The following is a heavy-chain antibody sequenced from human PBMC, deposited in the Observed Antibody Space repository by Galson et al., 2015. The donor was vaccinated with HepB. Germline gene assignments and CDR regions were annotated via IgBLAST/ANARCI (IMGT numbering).Heavy chain of an antibody. CDR1: GGTFSSYA. D-gene: IGHD2-15*01. Sequence: SVKVSCKASGGTFSSYAISWVRQAPGQGLEWMGGIIPIFGTANYAQKFQGRVTITADESTSTAYMELSSLRAEDTAVYYCARGLGILKAKVVVVAATPDLDYWGQGTLVTVSS. J-gene: IGHJ4*02. CDR3: ARGLGILKAKVVVVAATPDLDY. V-gene: IGHV1-69*13. CDR2: IIPIFGTA.